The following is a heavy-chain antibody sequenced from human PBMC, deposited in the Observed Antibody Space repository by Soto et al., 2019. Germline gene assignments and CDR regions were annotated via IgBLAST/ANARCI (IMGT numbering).Heavy chain of an antibody. D-gene: IGHD2-2*01. J-gene: IGHJ6*02. Sequence: EVQLVESGGDLVQPGRSLRLSCAASGFTFDGYGMYWVRQAPGKGLEWVSAISWNSNNIAYGDSVKGRFTISRDNAKNLLYLQMNSLRAEDTALYYCTKSRGAYFYGMDVWGQWTPVTVSS. CDR1: GFTFDGYG. V-gene: IGHV3-9*01. CDR3: TKSRGAYFYGMDV. CDR2: ISWNSNNI.